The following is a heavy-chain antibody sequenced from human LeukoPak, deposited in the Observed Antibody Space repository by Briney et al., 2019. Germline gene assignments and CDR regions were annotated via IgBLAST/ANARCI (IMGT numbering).Heavy chain of an antibody. V-gene: IGHV3-30*02. J-gene: IGHJ4*02. Sequence: GGSLRLSCAASAVTFSRYCIHWVSQAPGKGLEWVALIRYDGSNKYYADSVQGRFTISRDNSNNTLYLQMNSLRAEDTAVYYCAKDRQGSQSSGEDYWGQGTLVTVSS. CDR3: AKDRQGSQSSGEDY. CDR2: IRYDGSNK. D-gene: IGHD7-27*01. CDR1: AVTFSRYC.